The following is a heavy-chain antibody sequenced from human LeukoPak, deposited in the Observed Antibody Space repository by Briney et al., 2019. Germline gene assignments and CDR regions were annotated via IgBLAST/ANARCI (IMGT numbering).Heavy chain of an antibody. CDR1: GFTFSSYA. J-gene: IGHJ4*02. V-gene: IGHV3-23*01. D-gene: IGHD1-26*01. CDR3: AKDFNGNYYSLWNY. Sequence: PGGSLRLSCAASGFTFSSYAMSWVRHAPGKGLEWVSAISGSGGSTYYADSVKGRFTISRDNSKNTLYLQMNSLRAEDTAVYYCAKDFNGNYYSLWNYWGQGTLVTVSS. CDR2: ISGSGGST.